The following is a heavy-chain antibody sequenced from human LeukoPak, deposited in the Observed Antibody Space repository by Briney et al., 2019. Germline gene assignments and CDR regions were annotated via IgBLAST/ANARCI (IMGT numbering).Heavy chain of an antibody. J-gene: IGHJ4*02. Sequence: WASVKVSCKASGGTFSSYAISWVRQAPGQGLEWMGGIIPIFGTANYAQKSQGRVTITADESTSTAYMELSSLRSEDTAVYYCARASPLGTGTTDTDYWDQGTLVTVSS. CDR3: ARASPLGTGTTDTDY. D-gene: IGHD1-1*01. CDR2: IIPIFGTA. CDR1: GGTFSSYA. V-gene: IGHV1-69*13.